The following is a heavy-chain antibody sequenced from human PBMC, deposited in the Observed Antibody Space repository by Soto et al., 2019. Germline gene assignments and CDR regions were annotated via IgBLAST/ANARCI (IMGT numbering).Heavy chain of an antibody. Sequence: SETLSLTCTVSGGSIYRSGYYWGWIRQPPGRGLEWIGNIDYNGVTYSNPSLKSRVTISRDTSKNQFSLKLTSVTAAVAALYYCGKVLVGATGHTDSDSWGPGTLVT. CDR1: GGSIYRSGYY. V-gene: IGHV4-39*01. CDR2: IDYNGVT. J-gene: IGHJ4*02. CDR3: GKVLVGATGHTDSDS. D-gene: IGHD2-15*01.